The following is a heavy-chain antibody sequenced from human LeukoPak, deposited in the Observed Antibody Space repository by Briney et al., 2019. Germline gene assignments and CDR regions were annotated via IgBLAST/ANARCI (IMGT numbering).Heavy chain of an antibody. CDR1: GGSISSGGYY. J-gene: IGHJ4*02. V-gene: IGHV4-31*03. D-gene: IGHD5-18*01. Sequence: SQTLSLTCTVSGGSISSGGYYWSWIRQHPGKGLERIGYIYYSGSTYYNPSLKSRVTISVDTSKNQFSLKLSSVTAADTAVYYCARGTWIQLWPYFDYWGQGTLVTVSS. CDR3: ARGTWIQLWPYFDY. CDR2: IYYSGST.